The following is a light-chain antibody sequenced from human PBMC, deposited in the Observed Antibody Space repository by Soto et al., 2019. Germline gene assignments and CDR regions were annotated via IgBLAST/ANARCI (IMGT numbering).Light chain of an antibody. CDR3: QQYNSYPLT. V-gene: IGKV1-5*03. CDR1: QSISSW. J-gene: IGKJ4*01. CDR2: KAS. Sequence: DIQMTQSPSTLSASVGDRVTITCRASQSISSWLAWYQQKPGKAPTLLIYKASSLEIGVPSRFSGSGSGTEFNLTISSLQPDDFATYYCQQYNSYPLTFGGGTKVEIK.